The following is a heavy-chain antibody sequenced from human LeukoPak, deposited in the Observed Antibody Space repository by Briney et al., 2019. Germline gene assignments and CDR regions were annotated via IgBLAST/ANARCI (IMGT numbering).Heavy chain of an antibody. CDR3: ARDTVTIPFDY. Sequence: GGSLRLSCAASGFTFSSYAMSWVRQAPGKGLEWVSYISSSGSTIYYADSVKGRFTISRDNAKNSLYLQMNSLRAEDTAVYYCARDTVTIPFDYWGQGTLVTVSS. J-gene: IGHJ4*02. V-gene: IGHV3-48*03. D-gene: IGHD4-17*01. CDR1: GFTFSSYA. CDR2: ISSSGSTI.